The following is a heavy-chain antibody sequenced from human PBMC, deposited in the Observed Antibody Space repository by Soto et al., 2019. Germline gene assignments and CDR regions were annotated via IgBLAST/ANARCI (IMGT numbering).Heavy chain of an antibody. J-gene: IGHJ5*02. D-gene: IGHD3-22*01. CDR2: IIPIFGTA. Sequence: QVQLVQSGAEVKKPGSSVKVPCKASGGTFSTYTITWVRQAPGQGLEWMGGIIPIFGTANYPQKFQGRVTITADESTSTAYMEMGSLRSEDTAVYYCARSQDSSGYWNNCFDPWGQGTLVTVSS. CDR1: GGTFSTYT. V-gene: IGHV1-69*01. CDR3: ARSQDSSGYWNNCFDP.